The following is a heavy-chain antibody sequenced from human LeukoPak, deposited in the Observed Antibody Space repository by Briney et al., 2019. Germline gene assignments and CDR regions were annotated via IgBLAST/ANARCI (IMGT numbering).Heavy chain of an antibody. CDR1: GYTFTSYY. CDR2: INPSGGST. J-gene: IGHJ6*02. D-gene: IGHD6-6*01. V-gene: IGHV1-46*01. Sequence: ASVKVSCKASGYTFTSYYMHWVRQAPGQGLEWMGIINPSGGSTSYAQKFQGRVTMTRDTSTSTVYMELSSLRSEGTAVYYCASNSGLVKHYYYYYGMDVWGQGTTVTVSS. CDR3: ASNSGLVKHYYYYYGMDV.